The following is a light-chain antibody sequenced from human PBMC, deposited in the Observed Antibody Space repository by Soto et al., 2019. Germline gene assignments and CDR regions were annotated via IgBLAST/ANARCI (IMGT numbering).Light chain of an antibody. CDR1: SSDVGSYNF. CDR2: EVI. J-gene: IGLJ3*02. CDR3: CSYAGSSTWV. V-gene: IGLV2-23*02. Sequence: QSALTQPASVSGSPGQSITISCTGTSSDVGSYNFVTWYQQHPGKAPKFMIYEVIKRPSGVSNRFSGSKSGNTASLTISGLQAEDEADYYCCSYAGSSTWVFGGGTKLTVL.